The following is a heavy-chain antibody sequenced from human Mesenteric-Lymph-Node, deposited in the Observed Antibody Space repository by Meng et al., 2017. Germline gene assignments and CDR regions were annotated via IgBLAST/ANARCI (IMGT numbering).Heavy chain of an antibody. Sequence: GESLKISCEASEFTVSNYYMSWVRQAPGKGLEWVAVVYSGGSTYYADSVKGRFTISRDISKNTLYLQMSSLRVEDTAVYYCARDLRGYSYGIGYYGMDVWGQGTTVTVSS. D-gene: IGHD5-18*01. V-gene: IGHV3-66*02. J-gene: IGHJ6*02. CDR2: VYSGGST. CDR1: EFTVSNYY. CDR3: ARDLRGYSYGIGYYGMDV.